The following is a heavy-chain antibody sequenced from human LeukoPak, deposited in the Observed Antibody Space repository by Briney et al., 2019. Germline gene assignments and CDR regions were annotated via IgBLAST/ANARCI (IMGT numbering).Heavy chain of an antibody. Sequence: SETLSLTCTVSGGSISSFYWSWIRKPPGKGLEWIGYIYTSVSTNYNPSLKSRVTISVDTSKNQFSLKLSSVTAADTAVYYCARQWDSSSSAGFDYWGQGTLVTVSS. CDR1: GGSISSFY. CDR2: IYTSVST. V-gene: IGHV4-4*09. D-gene: IGHD6-6*01. J-gene: IGHJ4*02. CDR3: ARQWDSSSSAGFDY.